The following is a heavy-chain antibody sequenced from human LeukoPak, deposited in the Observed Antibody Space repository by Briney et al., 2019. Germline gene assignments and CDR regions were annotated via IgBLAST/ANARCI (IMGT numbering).Heavy chain of an antibody. CDR1: GGSITQTNY. J-gene: IGHJ4*02. V-gene: IGHV4-39*01. Sequence: PSGTLSLTCDVSGGSITQTNYWTWVRQPPGKGLEWIGSIYYRKNTYYNPSLKSRVTISADTSKNQFSLTLGSVSATDTAVYYCASPRGFSYGYFDYWGQGTLVTVSS. CDR3: ASPRGFSYGYFDY. CDR2: IYYRKNT. D-gene: IGHD5-18*01.